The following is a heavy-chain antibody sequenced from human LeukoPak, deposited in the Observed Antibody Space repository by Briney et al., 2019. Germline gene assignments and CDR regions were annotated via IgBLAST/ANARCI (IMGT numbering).Heavy chain of an antibody. V-gene: IGHV4-39*07. Sequence: SETLSLTCTVSGGSISSSSYYWRWIRQPPGKGLEWIGSIYYSGSTYYNPSLKSRVTISVDTSKNQFSLKLSSVTAADTAVYYCARGIVVVPAALNWFDPWGQGTLVTVSS. J-gene: IGHJ5*02. CDR1: GGSISSSSYY. CDR2: IYYSGST. D-gene: IGHD2-2*01. CDR3: ARGIVVVPAALNWFDP.